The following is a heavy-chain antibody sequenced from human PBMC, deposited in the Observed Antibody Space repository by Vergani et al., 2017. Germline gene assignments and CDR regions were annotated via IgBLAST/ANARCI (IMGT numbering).Heavy chain of an antibody. J-gene: IGHJ6*02. CDR2: ISSSSSTI. D-gene: IGHD3-22*01. CDR3: ARDGVGYYDSSGYYTNYYYYGMDV. CDR1: GFTFSSYS. V-gene: IGHV3-48*01. Sequence: EVQLVESGGGLVQPGGSLRLSCAASGFTFSSYSMNWVRQAPGKGLEWVSYISSSSSTIYYADSVKGRFTISRDNAKNSLYLQMNSLRAEDTAVYYCARDGVGYYDSSGYYTNYYYYGMDVWGQGTTVTVSS.